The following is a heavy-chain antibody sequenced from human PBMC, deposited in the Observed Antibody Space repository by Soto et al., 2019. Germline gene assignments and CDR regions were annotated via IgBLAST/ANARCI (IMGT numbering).Heavy chain of an antibody. J-gene: IGHJ4*02. CDR2: ISASDGST. V-gene: IGHV1-18*01. D-gene: IGHD3-10*01. CDR3: ATYYFASGSYYRFDN. Sequence: XSVKLAYNAAGYSFIFGFSGVLQAPGQGLEWMGWISASDGSTNSAQKFRGRISLTTDTSTNTAYMDLLSLTSDDTAVYFCATYYFASGSYYRFDNCGQGILVTVSS. CDR1: GYSFIFG.